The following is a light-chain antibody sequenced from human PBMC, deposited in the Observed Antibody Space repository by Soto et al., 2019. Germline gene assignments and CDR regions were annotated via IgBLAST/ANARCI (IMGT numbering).Light chain of an antibody. CDR3: QQYNDWPQLT. CDR2: GAS. Sequence: EKVLTQSPVTLSVSLGERATLSCRASQSITTNLAWYQQKPGQAPRLLIFGASNRATGIPARFSGSESGTKFSLTTASLQSEDSAIYYCQQYNDWPQLTFGGGTKVEI. CDR1: QSITTN. V-gene: IGKV3-15*01. J-gene: IGKJ4*01.